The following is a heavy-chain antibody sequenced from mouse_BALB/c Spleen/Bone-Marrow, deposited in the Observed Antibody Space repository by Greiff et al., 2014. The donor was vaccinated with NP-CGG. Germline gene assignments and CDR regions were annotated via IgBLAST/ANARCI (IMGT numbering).Heavy chain of an antibody. CDR1: GYTFTTYW. Sequence: VQGVESGAELVKPGASVKLSCKASGYTFTTYWMQWVKQRPGQGLEWIGGINPSNGRTNYNEKFKRKATLTVDKSSSTAYMQLSSLTSEDSAVYYCARGDGKYAFAYWGQGTLVTVSA. V-gene: IGHV1S81*02. CDR2: INPSNGRT. J-gene: IGHJ3*01. D-gene: IGHD2-1*01. CDR3: ARGDGKYAFAY.